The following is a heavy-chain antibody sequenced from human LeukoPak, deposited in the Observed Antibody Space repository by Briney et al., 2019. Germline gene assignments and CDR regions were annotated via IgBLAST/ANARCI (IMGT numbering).Heavy chain of an antibody. J-gene: IGHJ4*02. CDR3: ARDPGGRDDYFFDY. CDR2: ISYDGHNK. Sequence: GGSLRLSCAVSGFTFSNFGMHWVRQAPGKGLEWVAVISYDGHNKYYADSVKGRFTISSDTSKNTLYLQMNSLRAEDTAVYYCARDPGGRDDYFFDYWGQGTLVTVSS. V-gene: IGHV3-30*03. CDR1: GFTFSNFG. D-gene: IGHD2/OR15-2a*01.